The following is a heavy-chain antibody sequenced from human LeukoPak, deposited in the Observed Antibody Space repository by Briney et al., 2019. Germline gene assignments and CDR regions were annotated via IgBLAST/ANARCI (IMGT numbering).Heavy chain of an antibody. J-gene: IGHJ4*02. CDR2: ISYDGSNK. Sequence: PGGSLRLSCAASGFTFSSYAMHWVRQAPGKGLEWVAVISYDGSNKYYADSVKGRFTISRDNSKNTLYLQMNSLRAEDTAVYYCAREDIVVVPAAISFDYWGQGTLVTVSS. CDR3: AREDIVVVPAAISFDY. V-gene: IGHV3-30-3*01. D-gene: IGHD2-2*01. CDR1: GFTFSSYA.